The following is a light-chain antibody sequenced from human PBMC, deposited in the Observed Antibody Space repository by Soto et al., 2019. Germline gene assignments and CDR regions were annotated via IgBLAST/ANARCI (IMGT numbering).Light chain of an antibody. V-gene: IGLV3-1*01. Sequence: SYELTQPPSVSVSPGQTASITCSGDKLGDKYACWYQQKPGQSPVLVIYQDSKRPSGIPERFSGSNSGNTATLPISGTQAMDEADYYCQAWDSSTGVFGTGTKLTVL. CDR3: QAWDSSTGV. CDR1: KLGDKY. CDR2: QDS. J-gene: IGLJ1*01.